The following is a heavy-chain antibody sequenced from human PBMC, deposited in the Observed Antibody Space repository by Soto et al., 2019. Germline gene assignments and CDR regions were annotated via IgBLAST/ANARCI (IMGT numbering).Heavy chain of an antibody. CDR3: VRDGSKTLRDCFDP. J-gene: IGHJ5*02. D-gene: IGHD4-17*01. Sequence: SETLSLTCSVSGGSMSKFYWSWIRKTAGKGLGWMGRVYATGTSDYNPSLRSRIAMSVDISKKTFSLRLRSVTAADTGVYYCVRDGSKTLRDCFDPWGQGILVTVSS. CDR2: VYATGTS. V-gene: IGHV4-4*07. CDR1: GGSMSKFY.